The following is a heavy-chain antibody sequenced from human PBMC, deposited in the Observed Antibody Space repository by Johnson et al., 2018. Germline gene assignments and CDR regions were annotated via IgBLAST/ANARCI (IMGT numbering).Heavy chain of an antibody. J-gene: IGHJ2*01. D-gene: IGHD3-22*01. CDR3: ARMLGSSSYYGSWYFDL. CDR1: GGSISSGGSS. Sequence: QVQLQESGPGLVKPSQTLSLTCTVSGGSISSGGSSWSWIRQHPAKGLEWIGYIYSSGSTYYNPSLKSRVTLSVDTSQKQFSLNLSSVPAADPAVYYCARMLGSSSYYGSWYFDLWGRGTLVTVSS. V-gene: IGHV4-31*03. CDR2: IYSSGST.